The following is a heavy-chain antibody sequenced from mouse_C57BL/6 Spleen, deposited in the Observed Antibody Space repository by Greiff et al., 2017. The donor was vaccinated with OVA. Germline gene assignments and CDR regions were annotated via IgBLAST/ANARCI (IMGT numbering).Heavy chain of an antibody. CDR3: ARGDYYGSSEGDYAMDY. CDR2: ISYSGST. V-gene: IGHV3-1*01. D-gene: IGHD1-1*01. J-gene: IGHJ4*01. Sequence: VQLKESGPGMVKPSQSLSLTCTVTGYSITSGYDWHWIRHFPGNKLEWMGYISYSGSTNYNPSLKSRISITHDTSKNHFFLKLNSVTTEDTATYYCARGDYYGSSEGDYAMDYWGQGTSVTVSS. CDR1: GYSITSGYD.